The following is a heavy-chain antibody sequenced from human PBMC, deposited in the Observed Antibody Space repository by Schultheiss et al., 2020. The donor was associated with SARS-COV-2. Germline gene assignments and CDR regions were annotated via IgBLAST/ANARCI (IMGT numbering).Heavy chain of an antibody. CDR3: ARRDHITIFGVAYNWFDP. CDR1: GGSISSYY. D-gene: IGHD3-3*01. V-gene: IGHV4-59*01. CDR2: IYHSGST. Sequence: SQTLSLTCTVSGGSISSYYWSWIRQPPGKGLEWIGYIYHSGSTYYNPSLKSRVTISVDTSKNQFSLKLSSVTAADTAVYYCARRDHITIFGVAYNWFDPWGQGTLVTVSS. J-gene: IGHJ5*02.